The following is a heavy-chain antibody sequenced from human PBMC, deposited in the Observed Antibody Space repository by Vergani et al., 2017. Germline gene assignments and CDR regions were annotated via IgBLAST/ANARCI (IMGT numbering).Heavy chain of an antibody. Sequence: QVQLQESGPGLVKPSETLTLTCDVSDSSIMTNPYWGWFRQSPGKGLEWIGCIHHSGDTHYNSSLKVRVSISIVSSSKFSLSLTSVSAAETAIYYCPRHRGSGGFFPSSYFYGMDVWGHGTTVTVSS. CDR2: IHHSGDT. J-gene: IGHJ6*02. CDR1: DSSIMTNPY. V-gene: IGHV4-38-2*01. D-gene: IGHD3-10*01. CDR3: PRHRGSGGFFPSSYFYGMDV.